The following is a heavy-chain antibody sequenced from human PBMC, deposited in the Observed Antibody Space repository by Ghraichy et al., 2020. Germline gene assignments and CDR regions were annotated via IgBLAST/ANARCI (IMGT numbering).Heavy chain of an antibody. Sequence: ASVKVSCKASGYTFTGYYMHWVRQAPGQGLEWMGWINPNSGGTNYAQKFQGRVTMTRDTSISTAYMELSRLRSDDTAVYYCARVRPGIAVAAKKGAYYWGQGTLVTVSS. D-gene: IGHD6-19*01. CDR3: ARVRPGIAVAAKKGAYY. V-gene: IGHV1-2*02. CDR2: INPNSGGT. CDR1: GYTFTGYY. J-gene: IGHJ4*02.